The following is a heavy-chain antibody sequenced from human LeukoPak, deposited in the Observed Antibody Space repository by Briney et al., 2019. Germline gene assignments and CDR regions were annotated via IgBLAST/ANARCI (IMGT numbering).Heavy chain of an antibody. D-gene: IGHD3-10*01. CDR1: GYTFTSYG. J-gene: IGHJ5*02. V-gene: IGHV1-18*01. Sequence: ASVKVSCKASGYTFTSYGISWVRQAPGQGLEWMGWISAYNGNTNYAQKLQGRVTMTTDTSTSTAYMELRSLRSDDTAVYYCARVVVPYYYGSGSLNWFDPWGQGTLVTVSS. CDR3: ARVVVPYYYGSGSLNWFDP. CDR2: ISAYNGNT.